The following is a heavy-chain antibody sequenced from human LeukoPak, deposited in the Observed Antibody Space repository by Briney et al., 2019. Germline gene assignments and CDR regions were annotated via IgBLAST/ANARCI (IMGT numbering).Heavy chain of an antibody. Sequence: ASVKVSCKASGYTFTDCYMHWVRQTPGQGLEWMGWINSNNGATTYAQKFQRSVTLTRDTSTSTAYMDLGRLRSDDTAVYYCARQSGSGTFYYFDYWGQGSLVTVSS. V-gene: IGHV1-2*02. CDR2: INSNNGAT. CDR3: ARQSGSGTFYYFDY. D-gene: IGHD3-10*01. CDR1: GYTFTDCY. J-gene: IGHJ4*02.